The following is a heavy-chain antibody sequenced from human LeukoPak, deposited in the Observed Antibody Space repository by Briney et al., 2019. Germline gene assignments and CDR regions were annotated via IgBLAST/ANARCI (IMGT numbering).Heavy chain of an antibody. CDR2: IYYSGST. CDR1: GGSFRGYY. V-gene: IGHV4-34*01. J-gene: IGHJ4*02. Sequence: SETLSLTCAVYGGSFRGYYWSWIRQPPGKGLEWIGSIYYSGSTYYNPSLKSRVTISVDTSKNQFSLKLSSVTAADTAVYYCARVRSSGWSAPLFDYWGQGTLVTVSS. D-gene: IGHD6-19*01. CDR3: ARVRSSGWSAPLFDY.